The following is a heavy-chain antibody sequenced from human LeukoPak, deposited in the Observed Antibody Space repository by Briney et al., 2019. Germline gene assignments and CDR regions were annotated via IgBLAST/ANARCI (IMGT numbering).Heavy chain of an antibody. CDR1: GYTFTSNY. Sequence: ASVKVSCKASGYTFTSNYTHWVRQAPGQGHEWMGMIYPRDGSTSYAQKFQGRVTVTRDTSTSTVHMELSGLRSEDTAVYYCARDQEGFDYWGQGTLVTVSS. V-gene: IGHV1-46*01. J-gene: IGHJ4*02. CDR3: ARDQEGFDY. CDR2: IYPRDGST.